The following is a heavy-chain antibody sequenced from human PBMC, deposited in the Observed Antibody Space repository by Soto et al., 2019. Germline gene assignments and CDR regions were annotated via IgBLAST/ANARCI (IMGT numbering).Heavy chain of an antibody. D-gene: IGHD3-10*01. V-gene: IGHV1-18*01. CDR1: GYTFTSYG. CDR2: ISAYNGNT. J-gene: IGHJ3*02. CDR3: ARDRATQWFGHNHDAFDI. Sequence: ASVKVSCKASGYTFTSYGISWVRQAPGQGLEWMGWISAYNGNTNYAQKLQGRVTMTTDTSTSTAYMELRSLRSDDTAVYYCARDRATQWFGHNHDAFDIRGRRTTVTVSS.